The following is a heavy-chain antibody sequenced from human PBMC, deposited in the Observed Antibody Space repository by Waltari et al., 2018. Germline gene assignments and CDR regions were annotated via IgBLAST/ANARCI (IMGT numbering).Heavy chain of an antibody. CDR3: ERLPRGSIIPALNSFDY. CDR2: ILYDGNYK. Sequence: QVQLVESGGAVVQPGRSLRLSCAASGFTFGTYAMHWVRQAPGKALERVAFILYDGNYKYYTASLRGRFTISRENPKNPLVLQVSSLITDVTALYYFERLPRGSIIPALNSFDYWGQGTLVTVSS. J-gene: IGHJ4*02. V-gene: IGHV3-30*07. D-gene: IGHD3-3*01. CDR1: GFTFGTYA.